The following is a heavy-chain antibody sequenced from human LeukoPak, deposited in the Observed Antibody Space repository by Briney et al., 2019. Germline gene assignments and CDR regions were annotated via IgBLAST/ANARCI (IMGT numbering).Heavy chain of an antibody. CDR2: IYSGGST. V-gene: IGHV3-53*01. CDR3: ARDSLGMGWFDP. D-gene: IGHD7-27*01. Sequence: GGSLRLSCAASGFTVSSNYMSWVRQAPGKGLEWVSVIYSGGSTYYADSVKGRFTISRDNSKNTLYLQMNSLRAEDTAVYYCARDSLGMGWFDPWGQGTLVTVSS. J-gene: IGHJ5*02. CDR1: GFTVSSNY.